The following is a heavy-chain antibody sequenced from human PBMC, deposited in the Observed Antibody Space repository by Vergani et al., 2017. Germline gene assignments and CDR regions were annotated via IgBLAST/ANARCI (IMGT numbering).Heavy chain of an antibody. D-gene: IGHD3-3*01. J-gene: IGHJ6*02. Sequence: QVQLVESGGGVVQPGRSLRLSCAASGFTFTSYGMHWVRQAPGKGLEWVAVIWYDGSKKYYTDSVKGRFTISRDNSKNTLYPQMNSLRAEDTAVYYCARDLRAGLRFLEWFPTDYGMDVWGQGTTVTVSS. CDR3: ARDLRAGLRFLEWFPTDYGMDV. CDR1: GFTFTSYG. V-gene: IGHV3-33*01. CDR2: IWYDGSKK.